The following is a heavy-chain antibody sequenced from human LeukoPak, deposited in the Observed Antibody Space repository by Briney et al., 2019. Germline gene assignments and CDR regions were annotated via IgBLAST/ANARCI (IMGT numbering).Heavy chain of an antibody. Sequence: ASVKVSCKASGYTFISYGIIWVRQVPGQGLEWLGWISAYNGNTNYPQKLQGRVTMTTDTSTSTAYMELRSLRSDDTAVYYCARDAITLVRGVPHYWGQGTLVTVSS. CDR2: ISAYNGNT. V-gene: IGHV1-18*01. D-gene: IGHD3-10*01. CDR3: ARDAITLVRGVPHY. CDR1: GYTFISYG. J-gene: IGHJ4*02.